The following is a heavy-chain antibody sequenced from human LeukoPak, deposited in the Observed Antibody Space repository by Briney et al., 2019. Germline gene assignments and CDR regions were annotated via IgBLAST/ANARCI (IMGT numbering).Heavy chain of an antibody. V-gene: IGHV3-53*01. Sequence: GGSPRLSCAASGFTVSSSYMSWVRQAPGKGLEWVSVIYTGVSTYYTDSVKGRFTISRDNSKNTLYLQMNSLRTEDTAVYYCARMKDSSGWYKANYFDHWGQGTLVTVSS. D-gene: IGHD6-19*01. CDR2: IYTGVST. CDR1: GFTVSSSY. J-gene: IGHJ4*02. CDR3: ARMKDSSGWYKANYFDH.